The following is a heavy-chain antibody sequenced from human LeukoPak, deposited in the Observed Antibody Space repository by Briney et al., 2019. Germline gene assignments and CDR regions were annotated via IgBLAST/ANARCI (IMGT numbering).Heavy chain of an antibody. V-gene: IGHV5-51*01. CDR2: IYPRYSDT. Sequence: GESLKIYCKGSGYSFTSYLIGWVRQMPGKGLEWMGIIYPRYSDTRYSPSLQGQVTISADKSISTAYLQWSSLKASDTAMYYCARLVGYSSSSNYGMDVWGQGTTVTVSS. D-gene: IGHD6-6*01. CDR3: ARLVGYSSSSNYGMDV. J-gene: IGHJ6*02. CDR1: GYSFTSYL.